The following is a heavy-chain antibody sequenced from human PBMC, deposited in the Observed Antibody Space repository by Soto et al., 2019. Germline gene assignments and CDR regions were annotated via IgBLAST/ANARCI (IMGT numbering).Heavy chain of an antibody. J-gene: IGHJ6*02. CDR3: ARALRITIFGVVPYYYGMDV. CDR2: INPSGGST. CDR1: GYTFTSYY. D-gene: IGHD3-3*01. V-gene: IGHV1-46*01. Sequence: ASVKVSCKASGYTFTSYYMHWVRQAPGQGLEWMGIINPSGGSTSYAQKFQGRVTMTRDTSTSTVYMELSSLRSEDTAVHYCARALRITIFGVVPYYYGMDVWGQGTTVTVSS.